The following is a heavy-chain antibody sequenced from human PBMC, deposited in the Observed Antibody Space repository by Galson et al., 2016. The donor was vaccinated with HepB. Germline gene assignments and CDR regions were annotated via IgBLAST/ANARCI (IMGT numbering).Heavy chain of an antibody. CDR3: ARALGSGAYLIDS. Sequence: SLRLSCAASGFSFSSCAMHWVRQAPGKGLEWITLIWNDASETKYADSVRGRFTISRDNTANTLYLQMNTLRADDTAVYYCARALGSGAYLIDSWGQGTLVTVSS. CDR2: IWNDASET. J-gene: IGHJ4*02. CDR1: GFSFSSCA. D-gene: IGHD1-26*01. V-gene: IGHV3-33*01.